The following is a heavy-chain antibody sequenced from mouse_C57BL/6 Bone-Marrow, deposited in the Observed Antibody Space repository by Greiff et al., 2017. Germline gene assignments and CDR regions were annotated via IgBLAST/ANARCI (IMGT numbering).Heavy chain of an antibody. D-gene: IGHD1-1*01. CDR2: ISSGGDYI. V-gene: IGHV5-9-1*02. Sequence: EVQLVESGEGLVKPGGSLKLSCAASGFTFSSYAMSWVRQTPEKRLEWVAYISSGGDYIYYADTVKGRFTISRDNARNTLYLQMSSLKSEDTAMYYCTRDPPVVATDWYFDVWGTGTTVTVSS. CDR1: GFTFSSYA. J-gene: IGHJ1*03. CDR3: TRDPPVVATDWYFDV.